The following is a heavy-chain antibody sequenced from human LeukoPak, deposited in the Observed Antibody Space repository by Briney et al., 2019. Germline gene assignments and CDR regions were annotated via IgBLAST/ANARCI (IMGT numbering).Heavy chain of an antibody. J-gene: IGHJ4*02. Sequence: SETLSLTCTVSGGSISSYYWSWIRQPPGKGLEWIGYIYYSGSTNYNPSLKSRVTISVDTSKNQFSLKLSSATAADTAVYYCARVLDYGGNQNYFDYWGQGTLVTASS. V-gene: IGHV4-59*01. CDR3: ARVLDYGGNQNYFDY. D-gene: IGHD4-23*01. CDR2: IYYSGST. CDR1: GGSISSYY.